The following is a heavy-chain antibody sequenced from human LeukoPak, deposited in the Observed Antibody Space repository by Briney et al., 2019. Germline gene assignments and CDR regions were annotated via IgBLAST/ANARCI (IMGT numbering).Heavy chain of an antibody. D-gene: IGHD3-10*01. CDR2: IYYSGRP. CDR3: ASHFSSGTYYSTYFDY. Sequence: SETRPFTCTVFGAAFNTSTYDWCGIRQPPGKGVEWIGSIYYSGRPYYNPPLKSPVTIAVDTSKNQYSLKLNSVTAADPSVYYCASHFSSGTYYSTYFDYWGQGALVSVSS. CDR1: GAAFNTSTYD. V-gene: IGHV4-39*01. J-gene: IGHJ4*02.